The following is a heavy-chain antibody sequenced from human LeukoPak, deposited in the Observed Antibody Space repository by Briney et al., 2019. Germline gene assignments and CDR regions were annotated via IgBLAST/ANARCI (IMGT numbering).Heavy chain of an antibody. D-gene: IGHD2-2*01. Sequence: GGSLRLSCAVSGFTFSSYAMSWVRQAPGKGLEWVSAISGSGGSTYYADSVKGRFTISRDNSKNTLYLQMNSLRAEDTAVYYCAKDAPVNIVVVPAANSWGQGTLVTVSS. J-gene: IGHJ4*02. CDR3: AKDAPVNIVVVPAANS. CDR2: ISGSGGST. CDR1: GFTFSSYA. V-gene: IGHV3-23*01.